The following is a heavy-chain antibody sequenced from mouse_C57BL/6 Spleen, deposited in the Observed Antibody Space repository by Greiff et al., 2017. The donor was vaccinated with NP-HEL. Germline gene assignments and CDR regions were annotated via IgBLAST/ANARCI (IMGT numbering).Heavy chain of an antibody. CDR3: ALTAQANLYYAMDY. J-gene: IGHJ4*01. V-gene: IGHV14-3*01. Sequence: EVKLVESVAELVRPGASVKLSCTASGFNIKNTYMHWVKQRPEQGLEWIGRIDPANGNTKYAPKFQGKATITADTSSNTAYLQLSSLTSEDTAIYYCALTAQANLYYAMDYWGQGTSVTVSS. CDR2: IDPANGNT. D-gene: IGHD3-2*02. CDR1: GFNIKNTY.